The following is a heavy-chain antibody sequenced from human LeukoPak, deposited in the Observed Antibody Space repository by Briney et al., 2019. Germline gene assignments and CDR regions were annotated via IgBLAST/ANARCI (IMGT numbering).Heavy chain of an antibody. Sequence: SETLSLTCTVSGGSISSGSYYWSWIRQPAGKGLEWIGRIYTSGSTNYNPSLKSRVTISVDTSKNQFSLKLSSVTAADTAVYYCAREQRGPHGYYPGYWGQGTLVTVSS. CDR1: GGSISSGSYY. D-gene: IGHD3-22*01. V-gene: IGHV4-61*02. CDR2: IYTSGST. J-gene: IGHJ4*02. CDR3: AREQRGPHGYYPGY.